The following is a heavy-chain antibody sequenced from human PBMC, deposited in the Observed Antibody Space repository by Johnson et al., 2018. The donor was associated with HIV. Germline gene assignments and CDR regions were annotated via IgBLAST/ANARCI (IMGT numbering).Heavy chain of an antibody. V-gene: IGHV3-66*01. Sequence: VQLVESGGGLAKPAWSTRLSCAASGFTVSSNYMSWVRQAPGKGLEWVSVIYSGDSTYYEDSVKGRFTISIDNSKNTLYLHMNSLRAGDTAVYYCARGCRGCPIDAFDIWGQGTMVTVSS. D-gene: IGHD6-19*01. CDR2: IYSGDST. CDR1: GFTVSSNY. CDR3: ARGCRGCPIDAFDI. J-gene: IGHJ3*02.